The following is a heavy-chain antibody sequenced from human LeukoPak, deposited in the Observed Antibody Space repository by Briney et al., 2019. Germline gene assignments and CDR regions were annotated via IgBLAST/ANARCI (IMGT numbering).Heavy chain of an antibody. Sequence: PGGSLRLSCAASGFTFSSNGMHWVRQAPGKGLERVAVIWYDGSNKNYADSVKGRFTISRDNSKNTLYLQMNSLRAEDTAVYYYAREGPEVLWASDYYFDYWGQGTLVTVSS. CDR1: GFTFSSNG. CDR3: AREGPEVLWASDYYFDY. J-gene: IGHJ4*02. D-gene: IGHD2/OR15-2a*01. V-gene: IGHV3-33*01. CDR2: IWYDGSNK.